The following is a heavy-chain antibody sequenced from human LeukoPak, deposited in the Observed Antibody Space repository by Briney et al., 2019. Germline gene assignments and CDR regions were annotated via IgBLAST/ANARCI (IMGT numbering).Heavy chain of an antibody. J-gene: IGHJ4*02. Sequence: GGSLRLSCAASGFAFSSYGMHWVRQAPGKGLEWVAVISYDGSNKYYADSVKGRFTISRDNSKNTLYLQTNSLRAEDTAVYYCAELGYGGDFGGQGTLVTVSS. V-gene: IGHV3-30*03. CDR1: GFAFSSYG. D-gene: IGHD5-12*01. CDR2: ISYDGSNK. CDR3: AELGYGGDF.